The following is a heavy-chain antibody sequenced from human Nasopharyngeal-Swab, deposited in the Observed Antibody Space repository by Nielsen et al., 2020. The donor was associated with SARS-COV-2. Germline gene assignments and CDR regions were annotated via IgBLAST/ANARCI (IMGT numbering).Heavy chain of an antibody. Sequence: GGSLRLSCAASGFTFSSYGMHWVRQAPGKGLEWVAVISYDGSNKYYADSVKGRFTISRDNSKNTLYLQMNSLRAEDTAVYYCAKDGESTIFGVVRGVYWGQGTLVTVSS. CDR1: GFTFSSYG. D-gene: IGHD3-3*01. V-gene: IGHV3-30*18. J-gene: IGHJ4*02. CDR3: AKDGESTIFGVVRGVY. CDR2: ISYDGSNK.